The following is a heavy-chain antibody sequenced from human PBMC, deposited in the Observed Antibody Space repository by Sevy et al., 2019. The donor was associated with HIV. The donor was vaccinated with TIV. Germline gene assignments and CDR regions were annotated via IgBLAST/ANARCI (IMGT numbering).Heavy chain of an antibody. J-gene: IGHJ6*02. CDR2: INSDGSST. Sequence: GGSLRLSCAASGFTFSSYWMHWVRQAPGKGLVWVSRINSDGSSTSYADSVKCRFTISRDNAKNTLYLQMNSLRAEDTAVYYCARVGYCSSTRTYYYYGMDVWGQGTTVTVSS. V-gene: IGHV3-74*01. CDR3: ARVGYCSSTRTYYYYGMDV. CDR1: GFTFSSYW. D-gene: IGHD2-2*01.